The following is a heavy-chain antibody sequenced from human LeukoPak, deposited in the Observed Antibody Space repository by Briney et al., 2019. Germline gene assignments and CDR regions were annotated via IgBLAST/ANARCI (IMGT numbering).Heavy chain of an antibody. CDR3: ARHAFSSGWSHY. CDR1: GGSISGYY. J-gene: IGHJ4*02. V-gene: IGHV4-59*08. D-gene: IGHD6-19*01. Sequence: PSETLSLTCTVSGGSISGYYWSWIRQPPGKGLEWIGYIYYSGITNYNPSLKSRVTISVDTSKNQFSLKVSSVTAADTAVYYCARHAFSSGWSHYWGQGTLVTVSS. CDR2: IYYSGIT.